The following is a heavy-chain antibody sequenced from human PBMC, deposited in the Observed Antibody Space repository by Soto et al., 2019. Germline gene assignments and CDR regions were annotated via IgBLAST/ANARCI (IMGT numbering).Heavy chain of an antibody. J-gene: IGHJ4*02. D-gene: IGHD4-17*01. CDR2: IFYGGGTGVT. Sequence: SETLSLTCTVSVSSFSTSNYYWGWIRQPPGKGLEWIGNIFYGGGTGVTYYNPSLKSRVIISVDTSKNQFPLKLRSITAADTAFCLCARRGGGDSLFDSWGQGKLVTVSS. CDR1: VSSFSTSNYY. V-gene: IGHV4-39*01. CDR3: ARRGGGDSLFDS.